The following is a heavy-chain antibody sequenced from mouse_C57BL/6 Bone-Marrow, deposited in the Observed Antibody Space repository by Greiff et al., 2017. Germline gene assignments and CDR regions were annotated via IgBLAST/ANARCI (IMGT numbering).Heavy chain of an antibody. CDR2: IYPGDGDT. V-gene: IGHV1-82*01. Sequence: VKLQESGPELVKPGASVKISCKASGYAFSSSWMNWVKQRPGKGLEWIGRIYPGDGDTNYNGKFKGKATLTADKSSSTAYMQLSSLTSEDSAVYFCARRGYYGSSHYFDYWGQGTTLTVSS. CDR3: ARRGYYGSSHYFDY. J-gene: IGHJ2*01. D-gene: IGHD1-1*01. CDR1: GYAFSSSW.